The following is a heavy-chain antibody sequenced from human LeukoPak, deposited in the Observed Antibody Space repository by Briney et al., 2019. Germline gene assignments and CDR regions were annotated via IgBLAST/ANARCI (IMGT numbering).Heavy chain of an antibody. D-gene: IGHD2-15*01. Sequence: PSETLSLTCTVSGGSISSYYWRWIRQPPGKGLEWIGYIYYSGSTNYNPSLKSRVTISVDTSKNQFSLKLSSVTAADTAVYYCARGFTRIYDYWGQGTLVTVSS. CDR3: ARGFTRIYDY. CDR2: IYYSGST. V-gene: IGHV4-59*01. J-gene: IGHJ4*02. CDR1: GGSISSYY.